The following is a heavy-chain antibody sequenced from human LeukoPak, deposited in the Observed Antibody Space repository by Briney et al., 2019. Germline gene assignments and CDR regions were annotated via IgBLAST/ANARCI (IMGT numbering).Heavy chain of an antibody. CDR1: GGSISTYY. V-gene: IGHV4-59*08. CDR2: IYYSGTT. J-gene: IGHJ6*02. Sequence: SETLSLTCIVSGGSISTYYWSWIRQPPGKGLEYIGYIYYSGTTNYNPSLKSRVTISVDTSKNQFSLNLTSVTAADTPMYYCARHDYYYYGMDVWGQGTTVTVSS. CDR3: ARHDYYYYGMDV.